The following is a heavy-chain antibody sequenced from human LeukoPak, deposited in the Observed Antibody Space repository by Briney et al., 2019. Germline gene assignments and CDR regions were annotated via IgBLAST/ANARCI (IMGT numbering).Heavy chain of an antibody. CDR3: ARGFSDNWYIY. V-gene: IGHV4-59*08. Sequence: PSETLSLTCTVSGGSISSYYWSWIRQPPGKGLEWIGHIYYSGSANYNPSLKSRVTISVDTSKIQLSLKLSSVTAADTAVYYCARGFSDNWYIYWGQGTLVTVSS. D-gene: IGHD6-13*01. J-gene: IGHJ4*02. CDR1: GGSISSYY. CDR2: IYYSGSA.